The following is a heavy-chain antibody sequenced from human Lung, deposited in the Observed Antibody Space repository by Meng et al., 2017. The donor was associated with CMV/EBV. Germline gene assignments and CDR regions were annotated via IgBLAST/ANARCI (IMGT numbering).Heavy chain of an antibody. CDR3: AKDRGDYSNFRFDP. CDR2: ISGSGGRT. CDR1: GFIFSDYG. D-gene: IGHD4-11*01. V-gene: IGHV3-23*01. J-gene: IGHJ5*02. Sequence: ESXKISXAASGFIFSDYGMSWVRQVPGKGLEWLSGISGSGGRTYYAESIKGRFTISRDNSKNTIYLQMDNLRAEDTAVYYCAKDRGDYSNFRFDPWGQGTLVTVSS.